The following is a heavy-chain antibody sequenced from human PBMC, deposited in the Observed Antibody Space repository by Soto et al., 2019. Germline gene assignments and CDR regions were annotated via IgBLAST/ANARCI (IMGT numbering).Heavy chain of an antibody. D-gene: IGHD2-15*01. J-gene: IGHJ4*02. Sequence: EVQLLESGGGLVQPGGSLRLSCAASGFTFSSYAMSWVRQAPGKGLEWVSAISGSGGSTYYADSVKGRFTISRDNSKNKLSLQMSSLRDEDTAVYYCAKGQRRRYCSGGSCYYEGYFDYWGQGTLVTVSS. CDR1: GFTFSSYA. V-gene: IGHV3-23*01. CDR2: ISGSGGST. CDR3: AKGQRRRYCSGGSCYYEGYFDY.